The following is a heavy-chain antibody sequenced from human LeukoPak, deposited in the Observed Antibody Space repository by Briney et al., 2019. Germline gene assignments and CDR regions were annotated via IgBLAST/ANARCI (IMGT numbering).Heavy chain of an antibody. CDR2: IYYSGTT. J-gene: IGHJ4*02. CDR1: GGSISSHY. V-gene: IGHV4-59*08. CDR3: ARTRHYDFWSGYLLDY. D-gene: IGHD3-3*01. Sequence: SETLSLTCTVSGGSISSHYWSWIRQPPGKGLEWIGYIYYSGTTNYNPSLKSRVTISVDTSKNQFSLKLSSVTAADTAVYYCARTRHYDFWSGYLLDYWGQGTLVTVSS.